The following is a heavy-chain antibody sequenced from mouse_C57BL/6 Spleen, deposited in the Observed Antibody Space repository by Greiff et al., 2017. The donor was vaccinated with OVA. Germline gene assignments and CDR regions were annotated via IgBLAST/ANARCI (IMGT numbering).Heavy chain of an antibody. CDR2: ISSGSSTI. D-gene: IGHD3-1*01. V-gene: IGHV5-17*01. CDR1: GFTFSDYG. Sequence: VQLKESGGGLVKPGGSLKLSCAASGFTFSDYGMHWVRQAPEKGLEWVAYISSGSSTIYYADTVKGRFTISRDNAKNTLFLQMTSLRSEDTAMYYCARPGYDAMDYWGQGTSVTVSS. CDR3: ARPGYDAMDY. J-gene: IGHJ4*01.